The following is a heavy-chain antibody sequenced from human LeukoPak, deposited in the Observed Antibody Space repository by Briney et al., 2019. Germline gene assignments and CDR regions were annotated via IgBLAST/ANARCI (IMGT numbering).Heavy chain of an antibody. D-gene: IGHD2-2*01. V-gene: IGHV3-23*01. J-gene: IGHJ6*02. CDR2: ITDSGGNT. CDR3: ARDCSSTSCQPYYYGMDV. CDR1: GFTFSSSD. Sequence: GGSLRLSCAASGFTFSSSDMSWVRQAPGKGLEWVSAITDSGGNTHYADSVQGRFTISRDNSKNTLYLQMNSLRAEDTAVYYCARDCSSTSCQPYYYGMDVWGQGTTVTVSS.